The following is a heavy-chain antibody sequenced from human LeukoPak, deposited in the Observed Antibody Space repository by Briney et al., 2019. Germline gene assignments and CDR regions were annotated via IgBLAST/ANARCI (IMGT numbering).Heavy chain of an antibody. CDR2: IGASGSTR. Sequence: GGSLRLSCAASGFTFRKHYMSWIRQAPGRGPEWVAYIGASGSTRYYRDSVNGLFTISRVNAKNSLYLQMSSLRVEDAAVYYCTRRPYSSSWYYFDYWGQGTLVTVSS. J-gene: IGHJ4*02. D-gene: IGHD6-13*01. CDR1: GFTFRKHY. CDR3: TRRPYSSSWYYFDY. V-gene: IGHV3-11*04.